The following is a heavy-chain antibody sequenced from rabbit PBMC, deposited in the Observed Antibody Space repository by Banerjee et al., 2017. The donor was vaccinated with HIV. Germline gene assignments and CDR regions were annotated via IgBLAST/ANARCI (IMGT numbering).Heavy chain of an antibody. Sequence: QSLEESGGGLVKPGASLTLTCKASEFDLNYYYYMCWVRQAPGKGLEWIACFYAGSSGNTYYASWAKGRFTISKSSSTTVTLQMTSLTAADTATYFCARDSGSGWYLDRNLRGPGTLVTVS. CDR3: ARDSGSGWYLDRNL. J-gene: IGHJ4*01. V-gene: IGHV1S40*01. CDR1: EFDLNYYYY. CDR2: FYAGSSGNT. D-gene: IGHD1-1*01.